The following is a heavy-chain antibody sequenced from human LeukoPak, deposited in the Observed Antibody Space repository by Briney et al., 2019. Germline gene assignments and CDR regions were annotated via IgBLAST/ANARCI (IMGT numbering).Heavy chain of an antibody. J-gene: IGHJ3*02. Sequence: SETLSLTCTVSGGTISTSSYYWGWIRQPPGKGLEWIGTLHYSGSTYHNPSLKSRVTIPVDTSKNRFSLKLSSLTVADTAVYYCARHRAADPSDAFDIWGQGTMVTVS. V-gene: IGHV4-39*01. CDR3: ARHRAADPSDAFDI. CDR2: LHYSGST. CDR1: GGTISTSSYY. D-gene: IGHD6-13*01.